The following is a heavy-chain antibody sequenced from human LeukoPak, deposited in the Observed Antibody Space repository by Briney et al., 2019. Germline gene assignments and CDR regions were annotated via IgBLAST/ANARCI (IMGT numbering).Heavy chain of an antibody. V-gene: IGHV3-30-3*01. CDR1: GFTFSSYA. CDR2: ISYDGSNK. CDR3: ARTLGADSNWPPMEYYYYGMDV. D-gene: IGHD4-11*01. Sequence: GGSLRLSCAASGFTFSSYAMHWVRQAPGKGLEWVAVISYDGSNKYYADSVKGRFTISRDNSKNTLYLQMNSLRAEDTAVYYCARTLGADSNWPPMEYYYYGMDVWGQGTTVTVPS. J-gene: IGHJ6*02.